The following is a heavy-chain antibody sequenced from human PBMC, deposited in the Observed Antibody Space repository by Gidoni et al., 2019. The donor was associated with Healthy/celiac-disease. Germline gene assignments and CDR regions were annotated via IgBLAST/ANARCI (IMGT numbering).Heavy chain of an antibody. Sequence: EVQLVESGGGLVQPGGSLRLSCAASGFTFRSYSMNGVRQAPGKGLEWVSYISSSSSTIYYADSVKGRFTISRDNAKNSLYLQMNSLRDEDTAVYYCARKGSGGSCYSSEVGCMDVWGQGTTVTVSS. V-gene: IGHV3-48*02. CDR1: GFTFRSYS. CDR2: ISSSSSTI. CDR3: ARKGSGGSCYSSEVGCMDV. J-gene: IGHJ6*02. D-gene: IGHD2-15*01.